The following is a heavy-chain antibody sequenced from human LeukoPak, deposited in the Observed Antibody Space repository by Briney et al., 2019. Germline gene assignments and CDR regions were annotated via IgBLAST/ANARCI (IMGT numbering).Heavy chain of an antibody. V-gene: IGHV1-69*06. CDR3: ARHYREDYVWGSYRSRALGWFDP. D-gene: IGHD3-16*02. CDR2: IIPIFGTA. Sequence: SVKVSCKASGGTFSSYAISWVRQAPGQGLEWMGGIIPIFGTANYAQKFQGRVTVTADKSTSTAYMELSSLRSEDTAVYYCARHYREDYVWGSYRSRALGWFDPWGQGTLVTVSS. J-gene: IGHJ5*02. CDR1: GGTFSSYA.